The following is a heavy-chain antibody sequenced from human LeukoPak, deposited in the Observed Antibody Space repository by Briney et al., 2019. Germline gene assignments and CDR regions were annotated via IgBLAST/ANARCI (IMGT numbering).Heavy chain of an antibody. D-gene: IGHD5-18*01. J-gene: IGHJ5*02. CDR3: VRVGYAYGPVGNWFDP. CDR2: IYYSGAS. Sequence: AETLSLTCTVSGGSISSSDYYWGWGRQPPGKGLEWIGNIYYSGASYSSPSLESRVTISSDTSKNHFSVKLTSVTAADTAVYYCVRVGYAYGPVGNWFDPWGQGVPVTVSS. CDR1: GGSISSSDYY. V-gene: IGHV4-39*02.